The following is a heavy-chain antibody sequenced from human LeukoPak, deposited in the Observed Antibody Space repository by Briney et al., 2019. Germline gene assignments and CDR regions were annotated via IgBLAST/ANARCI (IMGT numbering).Heavy chain of an antibody. CDR1: GGSLSGYY. CDR2: INHSGST. J-gene: IGHJ4*02. V-gene: IGHV4-34*01. D-gene: IGHD1-26*01. CDR3: AREIVGATNTIDY. Sequence: PSETLSLTCAVYGGSLSGYYWSWIRQPPGKGLEWIGEINHSGSTNYNPSLKSRVTISVDTSKNQFSLKLSSVTAADTAVYYCAREIVGATNTIDYWGQGTLVTVSS.